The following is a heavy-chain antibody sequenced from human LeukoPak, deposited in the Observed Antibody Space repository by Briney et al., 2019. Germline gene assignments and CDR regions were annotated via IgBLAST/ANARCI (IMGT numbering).Heavy chain of an antibody. D-gene: IGHD5-24*01. CDR1: GGSISSYY. Sequence: SETLSLTCTVSGGSISSYYWSWIRQPPGKGLEWIGYIYYSGSTNYNPSLKSRVTISVGTSKNQFSLKLSSVTAADTAVYYCAREWRWLQHDAFDIWGQGTMVTVSS. CDR3: AREWRWLQHDAFDI. J-gene: IGHJ3*02. V-gene: IGHV4-59*01. CDR2: IYYSGST.